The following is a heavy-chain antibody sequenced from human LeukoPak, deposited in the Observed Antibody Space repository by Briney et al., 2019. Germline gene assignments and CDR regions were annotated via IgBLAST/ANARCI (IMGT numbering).Heavy chain of an antibody. CDR2: ISAYNGNT. Sequence: GASVKVSCKASGYTFTSYGISWVRQAPGQGLERMGWISAYNGNTNYAQKLQGRVTMTTDTSTSTAYMELRSLGSDDTAVYYCARDRGYSSSWYIRPSDWFDPWGQGTLVTVSS. J-gene: IGHJ5*02. CDR3: ARDRGYSSSWYIRPSDWFDP. D-gene: IGHD6-13*01. CDR1: GYTFTSYG. V-gene: IGHV1-18*01.